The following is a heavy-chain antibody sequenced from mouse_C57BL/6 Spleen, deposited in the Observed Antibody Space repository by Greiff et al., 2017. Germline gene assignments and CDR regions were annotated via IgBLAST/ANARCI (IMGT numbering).Heavy chain of an antibody. V-gene: IGHV1-64*01. Sequence: QVQLQQPGAELVKPGASVKLSCKASGYTFTSYWMHWVKQRPGQGLEWIGMIHPNSGSTNYNEKFKSKATLTVDKSSSTAYMQLSSLTSEDSAVYYCAKEDYDYDGGMDYWGQGTSVTVSS. CDR3: AKEDYDYDGGMDY. CDR1: GYTFTSYW. J-gene: IGHJ4*01. CDR2: IHPNSGST. D-gene: IGHD2-4*01.